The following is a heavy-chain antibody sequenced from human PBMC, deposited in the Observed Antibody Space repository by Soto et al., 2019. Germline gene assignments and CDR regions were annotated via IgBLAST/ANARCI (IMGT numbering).Heavy chain of an antibody. Sequence: GRSLRLSCAASGFTFSSYAMHWVRQAPGKGLEYVSAISSNGGSTYYANSVKGRFTISRDNSKNTLYLQMGSLRAEDMAVYYCARDHPYGDYDYYYYYMDVWGKGTTVTVSS. CDR3: ARDHPYGDYDYYYYYMDV. CDR2: ISSNGGST. CDR1: GFTFSSYA. J-gene: IGHJ6*03. D-gene: IGHD4-17*01. V-gene: IGHV3-64*01.